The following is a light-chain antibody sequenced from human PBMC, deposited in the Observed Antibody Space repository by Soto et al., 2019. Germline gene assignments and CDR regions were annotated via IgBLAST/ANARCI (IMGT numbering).Light chain of an antibody. V-gene: IGLV2-8*01. Sequence: QSVLTQPPSASGSPGQSVTISCTGTSSDVGAYNYVSWYQHHPGKAPKLLIYEVYKRASGVPDRFSGFKSGNTASLLVSGLQAEDEADYYCTSYAGSNTVIFGGGTKVTVL. J-gene: IGLJ2*01. CDR2: EVY. CDR1: SSDVGAYNY. CDR3: TSYAGSNTVI.